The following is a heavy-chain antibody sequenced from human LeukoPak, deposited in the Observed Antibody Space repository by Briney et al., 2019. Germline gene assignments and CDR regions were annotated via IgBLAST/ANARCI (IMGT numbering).Heavy chain of an antibody. J-gene: IGHJ3*02. D-gene: IGHD4-17*01. CDR3: ARDPGFTVTTPVNAFDI. Sequence: GGTLRLSCAASGFTVSSNYMSWVRQAPGKGLEWVSVIYSGGSTYYADSVKGRFTISRDNSKNTLYLQMNSLRAEDTAVYYCARDPGFTVTTPVNAFDIWGQGTMVTVSS. CDR1: GFTVSSNY. V-gene: IGHV3-66*01. CDR2: IYSGGST.